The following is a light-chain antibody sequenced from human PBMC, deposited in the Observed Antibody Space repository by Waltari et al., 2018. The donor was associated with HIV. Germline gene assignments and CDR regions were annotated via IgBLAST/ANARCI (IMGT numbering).Light chain of an antibody. V-gene: IGKV3-20*01. J-gene: IGKJ2*01. CDR3: QQYGSSPYT. CDR2: GAS. Sequence: EMVLTQSPGTLSLSPGERATLSCRASQSVSSSYLAWYQQKPGQAPRLLIYGASSRATGIPDRFSGSAFGTDFTLTISSLEPEDFAVYYCQQYGSSPYTFGQGTKLEIK. CDR1: QSVSSSY.